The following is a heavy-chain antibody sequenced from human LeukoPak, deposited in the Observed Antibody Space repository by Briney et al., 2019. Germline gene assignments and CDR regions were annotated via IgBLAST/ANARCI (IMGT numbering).Heavy chain of an antibody. CDR2: IYYSGST. D-gene: IGHD2-8*02. J-gene: IGHJ4*02. CDR3: AREGYGTGFDY. CDR1: GGSISSYY. Sequence: SETLSLTCTVSGGSISSYYWSWIRQPPGKGLEWIGYIYYSGSTNYNPSLKSRVTISVDTSKNQFSLELSSVTAADTAVYYCAREGYGTGFDYWGQGTLVTVSS. V-gene: IGHV4-59*01.